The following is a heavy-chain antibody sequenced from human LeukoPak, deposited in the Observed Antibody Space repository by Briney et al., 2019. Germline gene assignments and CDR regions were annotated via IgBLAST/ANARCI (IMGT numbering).Heavy chain of an antibody. CDR1: GGSFSGHY. CDR2: INHSGST. CDR3: AGEPGYCSGDSCYGGWFDP. J-gene: IGHJ5*02. Sequence: SETLSLTCAVYGGSFSGHYWSWIRQPPGKGLEWIGEINHSGSTDYNPSLKSRVTISVDTSRNQLSLKLSSVTAVDTAVYYCAGEPGYCSGDSCYGGWFDPWGQGTLVTVSS. V-gene: IGHV4-34*01. D-gene: IGHD2-15*01.